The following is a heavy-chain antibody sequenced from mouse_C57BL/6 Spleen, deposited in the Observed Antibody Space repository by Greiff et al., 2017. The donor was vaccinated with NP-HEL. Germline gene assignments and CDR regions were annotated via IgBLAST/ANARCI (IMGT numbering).Heavy chain of an antibody. D-gene: IGHD3-3*01. CDR1: GYTFTSYW. J-gene: IGHJ1*03. Sequence: VQLQESGTELVKPGASVKLSCKASGYTFTSYWMHWVKQRPGQGLEWIGNINPSNGGTNYNEKFKSKATLTVDKSSSTAYMQLSSLTSEDSAVYYCARGTLTSYWYFDVWGTGTTVTVSS. CDR2: INPSNGGT. CDR3: ARGTLTSYWYFDV. V-gene: IGHV1-53*01.